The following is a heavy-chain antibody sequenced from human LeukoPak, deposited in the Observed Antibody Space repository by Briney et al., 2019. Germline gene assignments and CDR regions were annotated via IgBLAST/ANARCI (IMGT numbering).Heavy chain of an antibody. J-gene: IGHJ3*02. CDR3: ARGRGSYYDSNAFDI. CDR1: GGSISSYY. Sequence: PSETLSLTCTVSGGSISSYYWSWIRQPPGKGLEWIGYIYYSGSTNYNPSLKSRVTISVDTSKNQSSLKLSSVTAADTAVYYCARGRGSYYDSNAFDIWGQGTMVTVSS. V-gene: IGHV4-59*01. D-gene: IGHD1-26*01. CDR2: IYYSGST.